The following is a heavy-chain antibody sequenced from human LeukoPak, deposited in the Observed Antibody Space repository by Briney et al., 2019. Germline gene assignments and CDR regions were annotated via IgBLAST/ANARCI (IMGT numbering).Heavy chain of an antibody. Sequence: SETLSLTCTVAGASFSSGDQYWNWIRQRPGEGLEWIGSIHPSGALYNNPSLESRVTISIDTSKNQFSLNLNSVTAADTAVYFCSRGLDSRKLGYWGQGTLVTVSS. V-gene: IGHV4-31*03. CDR3: SRGLDSRKLGY. CDR1: GASFSSGDQY. CDR2: IHPSGAL. J-gene: IGHJ4*02. D-gene: IGHD3-22*01.